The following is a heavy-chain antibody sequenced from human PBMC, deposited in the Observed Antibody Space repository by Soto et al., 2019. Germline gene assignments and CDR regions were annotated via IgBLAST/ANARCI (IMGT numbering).Heavy chain of an antibody. CDR3: ARTTAVAGTPEFDY. V-gene: IGHV3-30-3*01. CDR1: GFTFSSLS. D-gene: IGHD6-19*01. CDR2: ISYDGSSK. Sequence: GGSLRLSCVASGFTFSSLSLHWVRQAPGKGLEWLALISYDGSSKYNADSVKGRFTISRENSNNTLYLQLSSLRPEDTAVYYCARTTAVAGTPEFDYWGQGALVTVSS. J-gene: IGHJ4*02.